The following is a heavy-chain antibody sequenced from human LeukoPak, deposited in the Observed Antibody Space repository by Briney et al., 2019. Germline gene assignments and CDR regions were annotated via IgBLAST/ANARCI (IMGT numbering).Heavy chain of an antibody. J-gene: IGHJ4*02. Sequence: GAAVQVSCKASLCTFSHHAISWLRQAPGQGREWTGGIIPIFGTANDAQKFQGRVTITADESTSTAYMELSSLRSEDTAVYYCAREPGIAVAGGSDYWGQGTLVTVSS. D-gene: IGHD6-19*01. CDR3: AREPGIAVAGGSDY. CDR1: LCTFSHHA. CDR2: IIPIFGTA. V-gene: IGHV1-69*13.